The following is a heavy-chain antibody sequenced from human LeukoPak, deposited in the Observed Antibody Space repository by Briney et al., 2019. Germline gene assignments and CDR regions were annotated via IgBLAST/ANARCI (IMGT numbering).Heavy chain of an antibody. CDR3: AKADGFDP. Sequence: SGGSLRLSCAGSGFTFRSYGMQWVRQAPGKGLEWVAVIWYDGNKKYYADSVKGRFTISRDNSKNTLYLQMNSLRAEDTAVYYCAKADGFDPWGQGTLVTVSS. CDR1: GFTFRSYG. V-gene: IGHV3-33*06. CDR2: IWYDGNKK. J-gene: IGHJ5*02.